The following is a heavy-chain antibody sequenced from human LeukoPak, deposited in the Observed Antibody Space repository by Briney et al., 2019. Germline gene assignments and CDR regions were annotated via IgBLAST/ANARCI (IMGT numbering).Heavy chain of an antibody. V-gene: IGHV3-9*01. D-gene: IGHD6-19*01. Sequence: GGSLRLSCAASGFTFDDYAMHWVRQAPGKGLEWVSGISWNSGSIGYADSVKGRFTISRDNAKNSLYLQMNSLRAEDTALYCCAKEMAVAGGEGYWGQGTLVTVSS. CDR3: AKEMAVAGGEGY. CDR1: GFTFDDYA. J-gene: IGHJ4*02. CDR2: ISWNSGSI.